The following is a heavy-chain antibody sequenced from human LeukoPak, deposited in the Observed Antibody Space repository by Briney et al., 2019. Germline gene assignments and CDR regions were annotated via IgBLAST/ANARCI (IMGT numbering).Heavy chain of an antibody. V-gene: IGHV4-39*07. CDR3: ARDGRVADY. D-gene: IGHD2-15*01. CDR1: GGSISSSSYY. J-gene: IGHJ4*02. Sequence: SETLSLTCTVSGGSISSSSYYWGWIRQPPGKGLEWIGSIYYSGSAYYNPSLKSRVTISVDTSKNQFSLKLSSVTAADTAVYYCARDGRVADYWGQGTLVTVSS. CDR2: IYYSGSA.